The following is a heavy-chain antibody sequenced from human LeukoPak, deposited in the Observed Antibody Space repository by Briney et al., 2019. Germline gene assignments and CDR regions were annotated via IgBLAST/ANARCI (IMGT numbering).Heavy chain of an antibody. V-gene: IGHV4-61*02. CDR2: IYTGGST. J-gene: IGHJ3*02. Sequence: SQTLSLTCTVSGGSISSGSYYWSWIRQPAGKGLEWIGRIYTGGSTNYNPSLKSRVTISVDTSKNQFSLKLSSVTAADTAVYYCARDLGFTYYDFWSGYFMGDAFDIWGQGTMVTVSS. CDR3: ARDLGFTYYDFWSGYFMGDAFDI. CDR1: GGSISSGSYY. D-gene: IGHD3-3*01.